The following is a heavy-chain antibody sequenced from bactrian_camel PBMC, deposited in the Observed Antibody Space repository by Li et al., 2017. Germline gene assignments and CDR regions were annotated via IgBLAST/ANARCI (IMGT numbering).Heavy chain of an antibody. Sequence: DVQLVESGGGLVQPGGSLRLSCAASGFTFSSYYMSWVRQAPGKGLEWVSAINSGGDSTYYADSVKGRFTISRDNAKNMVYLQMNSLKSEDTAMYYCARATPGGSWWDFGYWGQGTQVTVS. CDR1: GFTFSSYY. CDR3: ARATPGGSWWDFGY. V-gene: IGHV3S40*01. CDR2: INSGGDST. D-gene: IGHD2*01. J-gene: IGHJ6*01.